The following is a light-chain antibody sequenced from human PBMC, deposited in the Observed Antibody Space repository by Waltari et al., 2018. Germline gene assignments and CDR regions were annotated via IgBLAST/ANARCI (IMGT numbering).Light chain of an antibody. CDR1: NLGGKS. CDR2: EDS. CDR3: QVWDTNSDEAI. V-gene: IGLV3-21*02. J-gene: IGLJ2*01. Sequence: SSVLTQPPSVSVAPGQTARITCGGDNLGGKSVHWYQKMPGQAPVVVVSEDSDRPSGIPERFSGSNSANTATLTISRVEVGDEADYFCQVWDTNSDEAIFGGGTKLTVL.